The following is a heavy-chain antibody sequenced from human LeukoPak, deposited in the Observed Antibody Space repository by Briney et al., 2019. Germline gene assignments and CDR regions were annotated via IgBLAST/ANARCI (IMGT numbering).Heavy chain of an antibody. CDR3: ARVGYFDWLSWVSGEFDI. CDR1: GYSFTSYW. J-gene: IGHJ3*02. D-gene: IGHD3-9*01. V-gene: IGHV5-51*01. Sequence: GESLKISCKGSGYSFTSYWIGWVRQMPGKGLEWMGIIYPGDSDTRYSPSFQGQVTISADKSISTAYLQWSSLKASDTAMYYCARVGYFDWLSWVSGEFDIWGQGTMVTVSS. CDR2: IYPGDSDT.